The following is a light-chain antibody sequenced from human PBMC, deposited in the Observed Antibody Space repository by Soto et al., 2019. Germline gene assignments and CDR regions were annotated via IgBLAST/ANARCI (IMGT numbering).Light chain of an antibody. J-gene: IGLJ1*01. V-gene: IGLV1-40*01. CDR1: SSNIGAHYD. CDR3: QSYDNSLSVYV. Sequence: QSVLTQPPSVSGAPGPRVTISCTGRSSNIGAHYDVHWYQQLPGTAPKLLIYGNSNRPSGVPDRFSGSKSGTSASLAITGLQAEDEAEYFCQSYDNSLSVYVFGTGTKVTVL. CDR2: GNS.